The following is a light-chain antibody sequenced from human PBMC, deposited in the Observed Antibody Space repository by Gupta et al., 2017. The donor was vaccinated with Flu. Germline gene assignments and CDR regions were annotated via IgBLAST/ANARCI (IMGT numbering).Light chain of an antibody. CDR3: QVWDSSSDHPVV. V-gene: IGLV3-21*02. Sequence: GNNIGSKSVHWYQQRPGQAPGLVVYDDTDRPSGIPARFSGSNSGNTATLTIVRVEAGDEADYYCQVWDSSSDHPVVFGGGTNLAVL. CDR2: DDT. J-gene: IGLJ2*01. CDR1: NIGSKS.